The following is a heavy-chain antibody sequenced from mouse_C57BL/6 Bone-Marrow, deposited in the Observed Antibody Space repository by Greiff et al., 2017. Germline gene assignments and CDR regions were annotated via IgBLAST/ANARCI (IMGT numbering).Heavy chain of an antibody. CDR3: ARRKYFDD. CDR2: ISSGGSYP. CDR1: GFTFSSYG. J-gene: IGHJ2*01. V-gene: IGHV5-6*02. Sequence: EVKLQQSGGDLVKPGGSLKLSCAASGFTFSSYGMSWVRQTPDKRLEWVATISSGGSYPSYPDSVKGRFTISRDNAKNTLYLQMSSLKSEDTAMXYCARRKYFDDWGQGTTLTVSS.